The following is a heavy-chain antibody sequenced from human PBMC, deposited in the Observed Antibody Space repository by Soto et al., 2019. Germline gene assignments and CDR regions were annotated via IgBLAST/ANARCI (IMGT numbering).Heavy chain of an antibody. CDR3: ARVSGYSSSWYTGARGYYYNMDV. J-gene: IGHJ6*02. CDR2: INHSGST. Sequence: SETLSLTCAVYGGSFSGYHWSWIRQSPGKGLEWIGEINHSGSTNYKASLKSRVTISLDTSKNKYSLKLSSVTAADTAVYYCARVSGYSSSWYTGARGYYYNMDVWGQGTTVTVSS. CDR1: GGSFSGYH. D-gene: IGHD6-13*01. V-gene: IGHV4-34*01.